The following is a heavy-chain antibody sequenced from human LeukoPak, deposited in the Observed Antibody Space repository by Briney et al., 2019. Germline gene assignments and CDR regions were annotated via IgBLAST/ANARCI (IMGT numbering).Heavy chain of an antibody. CDR2: IYPGDYET. J-gene: IGHJ4*02. V-gene: IGHV5-51*01. CDR1: GYSFSNYW. CDR3: AIPPGYCGNDCSFDH. Sequence: GESLKISCEGSGYSFSNYWIGGGRQMPGKGLEWMGIIYPGDYETRYSPSFQGLVTISVDKSISTAYLQWSSLKASDTAMYYCAIPPGYCGNDCSFDHWGQGTLVTVSS. D-gene: IGHD2-21*02.